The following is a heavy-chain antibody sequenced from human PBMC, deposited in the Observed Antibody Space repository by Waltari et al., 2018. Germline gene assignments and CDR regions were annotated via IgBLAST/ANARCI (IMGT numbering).Heavy chain of an antibody. CDR3: ASRRFYEE. Sequence: QVQLQQWGDGLLKPSETLSLTCAVYGGSFRGSYWGWIRQPPGKGREGIGEINHRGSTNQNPSLKSRCTIAVDKAKNQFSLKLSSVTAADTAVYYCASRRFYEEWGQGTLVTVSP. D-gene: IGHD5-12*01. CDR1: GGSFRGSY. CDR2: INHRGST. V-gene: IGHV4-34*01. J-gene: IGHJ4*02.